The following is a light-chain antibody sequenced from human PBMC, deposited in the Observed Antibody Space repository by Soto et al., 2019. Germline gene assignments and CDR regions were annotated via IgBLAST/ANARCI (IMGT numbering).Light chain of an antibody. CDR1: QSVSSSN. CDR2: GAS. Sequence: EIVLTQSPGTLSLSPGDIATLYFRASQSVSSSNLAWYQQKRGQSPRLLIYGASSRATGIPDRFSGSGSGPDFTLTISRLEPEDFAVYFCQHYGSSPWTFGQGTKVDIK. V-gene: IGKV3-20*01. CDR3: QHYGSSPWT. J-gene: IGKJ1*01.